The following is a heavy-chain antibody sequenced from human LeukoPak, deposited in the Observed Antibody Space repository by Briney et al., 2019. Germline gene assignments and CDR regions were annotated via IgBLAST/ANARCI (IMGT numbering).Heavy chain of an antibody. J-gene: IGHJ3*02. D-gene: IGHD6-6*01. Sequence: GGSLRLSCAASGFTFSSYSMNWVRQAPGKGLEWVSYISSSSSIIYYADSVKGRFTISRDNAKNSLYLHMNSLRAEDTAVYYCARSGGSSIAAPLDAFDIWGQGTMVTVSS. CDR3: ARSGGSSIAAPLDAFDI. CDR2: ISSSSSII. V-gene: IGHV3-48*04. CDR1: GFTFSSYS.